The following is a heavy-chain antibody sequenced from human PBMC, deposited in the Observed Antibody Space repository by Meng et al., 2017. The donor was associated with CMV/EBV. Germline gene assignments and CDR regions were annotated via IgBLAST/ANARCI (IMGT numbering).Heavy chain of an antibody. CDR3: TVKITFGGVIPAR. J-gene: IGHJ4*02. CDR1: GLTFSNYG. D-gene: IGHD3-16*02. Sequence: AVSGLTFSNYGMSWVRQAPGKGLEWVSTISGSGDTTYYVDSVKGRCTISRDNSRNTLYLQMNSLRAEDTAVYYCTVKITFGGVIPARWGQGTLVTVSS. CDR2: ISGSGDTT. V-gene: IGHV3-23*01.